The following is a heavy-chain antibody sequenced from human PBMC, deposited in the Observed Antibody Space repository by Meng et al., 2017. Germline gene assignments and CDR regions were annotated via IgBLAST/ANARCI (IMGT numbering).Heavy chain of an antibody. CDR3: ARDSGVGGSYNWFDP. D-gene: IGHD1-26*01. Sequence: QPQLQESGPGLVKTSQTLSLTGTVSGGSISSGGYYWSWIRQPPGKGLEWIGYIYHSGSTYYNPSLKSRVTISVDTSKNQFSLKLNYVTAADTAVYYCARDSGVGGSYNWFDPWGQGTLVTVSS. J-gene: IGHJ5*02. CDR2: IYHSGST. V-gene: IGHV4-30-4*01. CDR1: GGSISSGGYY.